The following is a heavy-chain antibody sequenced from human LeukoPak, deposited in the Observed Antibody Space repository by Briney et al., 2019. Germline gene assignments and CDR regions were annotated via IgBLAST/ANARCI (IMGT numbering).Heavy chain of an antibody. CDR1: GFTFSDYY. V-gene: IGHV3-11*05. J-gene: IGHJ3*02. CDR3: AGDGRVAAVKIPDAFDI. CDR2: ISSSSSYT. Sequence: PGGSLTLSCAASGFTFSDYYMSWIRQAPGKWLEWVSYISSSSSYTNYADSVKGRFTISRDNAKNSLYLQMNSLRAEDTAVYYCAGDGRVAAVKIPDAFDIWGQGTMVTVSS. D-gene: IGHD6-13*01.